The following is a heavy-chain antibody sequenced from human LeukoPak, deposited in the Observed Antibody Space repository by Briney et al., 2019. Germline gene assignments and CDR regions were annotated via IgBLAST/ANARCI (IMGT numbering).Heavy chain of an antibody. V-gene: IGHV1-69*01. D-gene: IGHD6-19*01. J-gene: IGHJ4*02. CDR2: IIPIFGTA. CDR3: ARYYSSGWSHLDY. Sequence: SVKVSCKASGGTFSSYAISWVRQAPGQGLEWMGGIIPIFGTANYAQKFQGRVTITADESTSTAYMELSSLRSEDTAVYYCARYYSSGWSHLDYWGQGTLVTVSS. CDR1: GGTFSSYA.